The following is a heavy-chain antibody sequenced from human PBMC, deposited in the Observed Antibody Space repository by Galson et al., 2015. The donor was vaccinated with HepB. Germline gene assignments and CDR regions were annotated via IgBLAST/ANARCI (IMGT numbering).Heavy chain of an antibody. V-gene: IGHV5-51*03. Sequence: QSGAEVKKPGESLKISCKGSGYSFTSYWIGWVRQMPGKGLEWMGIIYPGDSDTRYSPSFQGQVTISADKSISTAYLQWSSLKASDTAMYYCARLAPLGGSTYYYDSSGYPLDYWGQGTLVTVSS. J-gene: IGHJ4*02. CDR3: ARLAPLGGSTYYYDSSGYPLDY. D-gene: IGHD3-22*01. CDR2: IYPGDSDT. CDR1: GYSFTSYW.